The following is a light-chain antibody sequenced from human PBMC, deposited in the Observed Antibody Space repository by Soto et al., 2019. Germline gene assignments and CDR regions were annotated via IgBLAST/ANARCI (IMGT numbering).Light chain of an antibody. V-gene: IGKV3-15*01. J-gene: IGKJ1*01. CDR2: DAS. CDR3: QQYNNWPPWT. Sequence: ILMTQSPATLSVSPGERATLSCRASQSVSNNLAWYQQTPGQAPRLLIYDASTRATGIPARFSGSGSGTDFTLTISGLQSEDFAVYYCQQYNNWPPWTFGQGTKVEIK. CDR1: QSVSNN.